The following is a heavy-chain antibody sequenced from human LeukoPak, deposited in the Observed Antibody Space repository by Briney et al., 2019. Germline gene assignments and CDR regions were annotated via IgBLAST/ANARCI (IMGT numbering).Heavy chain of an antibody. V-gene: IGHV3-21*01. CDR2: ISSSSSSYI. D-gene: IGHD3-10*01. J-gene: IGHJ6*02. Sequence: GGSLRLSCAASGFTFSSYSMNWVRQAPGKGLEWVSSISSSSSSYIYYADSVKGRFTISRDNPKNSLYLQMNSLRAEDTAVYYCARVAGIYYYGMDVWGQGTTVTVSS. CDR1: GFTFSSYS. CDR3: ARVAGIYYYGMDV.